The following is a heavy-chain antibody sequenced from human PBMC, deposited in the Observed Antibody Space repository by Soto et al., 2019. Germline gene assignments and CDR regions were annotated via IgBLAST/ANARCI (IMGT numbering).Heavy chain of an antibody. D-gene: IGHD3-16*01. V-gene: IGHV1-18*01. CDR3: ARAAVAATGEDCFDP. J-gene: IGHJ5*02. CDR2: ISAYNGNT. Sequence: ASVKVSCKASGYTFTSYGISWVRQAPGQGLEWMGWISAYNGNTNYAQKLQGRVTMTTDTSTSTAYMELRSLRSDDTAVYYCARAAVAATGEDCFDPWGQGTLVTVSS. CDR1: GYTFTSYG.